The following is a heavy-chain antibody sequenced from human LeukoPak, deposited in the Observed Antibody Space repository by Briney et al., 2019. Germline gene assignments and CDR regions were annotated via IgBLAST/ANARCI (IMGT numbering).Heavy chain of an antibody. V-gene: IGHV4-61*02. CDR2: FYTSGNT. J-gene: IGHJ6*03. CDR1: GGSISSGIYH. D-gene: IGHD6-19*01. Sequence: SQTLSLTCTVSGGSISSGIYHWSWVRQPAGTGLEWIGRFYTSGNTNYNPSLKSRVTISVDTSTNQFSLNLTSVTAADTAVYYCATQQWGFYYMDVWGKGTTVTVSS. CDR3: ATQQWGFYYMDV.